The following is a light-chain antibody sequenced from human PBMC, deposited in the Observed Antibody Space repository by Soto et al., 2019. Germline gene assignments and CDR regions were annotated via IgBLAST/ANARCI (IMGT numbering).Light chain of an antibody. Sequence: EIVMTQSPATLSVSPGERATLSCRASQSVSSTLAWYQQKPGQAPRLLIYGASARATGIPARCGGSGSGTEYTHTVSSLQSEDFAVYYCEQYSKWPVNFGGGTKVEIK. CDR2: GAS. J-gene: IGKJ4*01. CDR3: EQYSKWPVN. V-gene: IGKV3-15*01. CDR1: QSVSST.